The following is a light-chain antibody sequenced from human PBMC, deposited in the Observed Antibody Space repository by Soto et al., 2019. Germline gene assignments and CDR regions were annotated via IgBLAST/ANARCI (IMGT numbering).Light chain of an antibody. J-gene: IGKJ4*01. CDR1: QNVRNY. V-gene: IGKV3-11*01. CDR3: QQGSDWPPLT. Sequence: EIVLTQSPATLSLSPGERATLSCRASQNVRNYLAWYQQKPGQAPRLVIYDISNRAPGIPARFSGSGSGTDFTLTIGSLEPEDFAVYYCQQGSDWPPLTFGGGTKVDIK. CDR2: DIS.